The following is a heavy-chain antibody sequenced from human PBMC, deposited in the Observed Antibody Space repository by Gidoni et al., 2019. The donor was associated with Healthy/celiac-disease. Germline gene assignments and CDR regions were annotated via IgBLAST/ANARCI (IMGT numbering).Heavy chain of an antibody. CDR3: ASFYGFGLELFDI. V-gene: IGHV3-30*03. Sequence: QVQLVESGGGVVQPGRSLRLAWAASGFTCSSYGMHWVRQAPGKGLEWVAVISYDGSNKYYADSVKGRFTISRDNSKNTLYLQMNSLRAEDTAVYYCASFYGFGLELFDIWGQGTMVTVSS. CDR2: ISYDGSNK. D-gene: IGHD3-10*01. CDR1: GFTCSSYG. J-gene: IGHJ3*02.